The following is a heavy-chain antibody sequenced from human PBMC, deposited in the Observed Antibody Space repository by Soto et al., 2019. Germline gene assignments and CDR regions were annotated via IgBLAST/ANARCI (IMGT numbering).Heavy chain of an antibody. CDR1: GFTFSSYW. V-gene: IGHV3-7*01. CDR3: ARERWVGDAFDI. D-gene: IGHD2-15*01. J-gene: IGHJ3*02. CDR2: IKQDGSEK. Sequence: GGSLRLSCAASGFTFSSYWMSWVRQAPGKGLEWVANIKQDGSEKYYVDSVKGRLTISRDNANNAMYLQMNSLRAEDTSVYYCARERWVGDAFDIWGQGTMVTVSS.